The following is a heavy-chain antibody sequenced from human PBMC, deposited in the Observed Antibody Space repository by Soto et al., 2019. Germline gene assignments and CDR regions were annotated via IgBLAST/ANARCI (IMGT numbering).Heavy chain of an antibody. CDR1: GYSFTTYG. V-gene: IGHV1-18*01. Sequence: QVQLVQSRGEVKKPGASVKVSCKTSGYSFTTYGISWVRQAPGQGLEWMGWISGYNANTNYAQKLQGRVTMTTDTSTSTAYMELRSLRSDDTAVYYCAREGPAPYYYYGMDVWGQGSTVTVSS. CDR3: AREGPAPYYYYGMDV. J-gene: IGHJ6*02. CDR2: ISGYNANT.